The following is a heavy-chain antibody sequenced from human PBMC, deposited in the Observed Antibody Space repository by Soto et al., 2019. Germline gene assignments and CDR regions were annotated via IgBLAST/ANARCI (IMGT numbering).Heavy chain of an antibody. CDR3: MSPNLGY. Sequence: GALRLSCAASGFTVSSNYMSWVRQAPGKGLEWVSFIYSGGSTYYADSVKGRFTVSRDNSKNTLYLQINSLRAEATAAYYCMSPNLGYWRHGT. D-gene: IGHD1-26*01. CDR1: GFTVSSNY. J-gene: IGHJ4*01. V-gene: IGHV3-66*01. CDR2: IYSGGST.